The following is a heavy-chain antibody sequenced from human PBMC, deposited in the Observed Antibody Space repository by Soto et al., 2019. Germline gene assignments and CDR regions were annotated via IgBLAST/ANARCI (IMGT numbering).Heavy chain of an antibody. V-gene: IGHV3-43*01. J-gene: IGHJ4*02. CDR2: ISWDGGIT. CDR1: GFSVAHYT. D-gene: IGHD3-9*01. CDR3: ARDSYDILPGQKRYFDG. Sequence: SRAASGFSVAHYTMHWVRHGSGKVPEWISLISWDGGITDYSDSVKGRFISSRDNSKNSLFLEMNSLTSEDAAMYFWARDSYDILPGQKRYFDGWGQGTLVTVSS.